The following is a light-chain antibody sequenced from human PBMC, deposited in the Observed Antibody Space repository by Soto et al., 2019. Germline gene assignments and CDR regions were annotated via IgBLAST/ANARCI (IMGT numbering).Light chain of an antibody. Sequence: DIQLTQSPSSLSASVGDRVTITCQASQDINRYVNWYQQQLGKAPKLLMFDAATLESGVPSRFSRSGSGTEFTLTISSLQPEDFATYFCQQYDSLPPTFGGGTKVDIQ. J-gene: IGKJ4*01. CDR2: DAA. CDR3: QQYDSLPPT. CDR1: QDINRY. V-gene: IGKV1-33*01.